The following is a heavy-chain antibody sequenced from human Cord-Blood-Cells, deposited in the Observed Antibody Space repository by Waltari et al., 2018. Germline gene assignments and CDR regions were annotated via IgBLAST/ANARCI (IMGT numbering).Heavy chain of an antibody. CDR1: GGSFSGYY. Sequence: QVQLQQWGAGLLKPSETLSLTCAVYGGSFSGYYWSWIRQPPGKGLEWIGEINHSGSTNYKPSLKSRVTISVDTSKNQFSLKLSSVTAADTAVYYCASTLYDSSGYYYDYWGQGTLVTVSS. D-gene: IGHD3-22*01. CDR2: INHSGST. CDR3: ASTLYDSSGYYYDY. V-gene: IGHV4-34*01. J-gene: IGHJ4*02.